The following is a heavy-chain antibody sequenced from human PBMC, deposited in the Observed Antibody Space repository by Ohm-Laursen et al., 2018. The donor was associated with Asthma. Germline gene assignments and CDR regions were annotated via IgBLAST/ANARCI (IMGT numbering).Heavy chain of an antibody. V-gene: IGHV3-53*01. J-gene: IGHJ5*02. D-gene: IGHD6-19*01. CDR2: IYSGGST. CDR1: GFTVSNTY. CDR3: TSRKLYTSGWYSHHH. Sequence: SLRLSCAASGFTVSNTYMSWVRQTPGKGLEWVSVIYSGGSTYYADSVKGRFTISRDNSKNTLYLQMNSLGAEDTAVYYCTSRKLYTSGWYSHHHWGQGTLVTVSS.